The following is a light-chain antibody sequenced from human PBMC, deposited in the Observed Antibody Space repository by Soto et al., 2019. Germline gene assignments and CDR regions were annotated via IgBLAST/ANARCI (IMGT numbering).Light chain of an antibody. J-gene: IGKJ1*01. Sequence: IVMTQSPAILSVSPWERATLSCRASQRINSDLAWYQQKPGQAPRLPIYATSTRATGIPDRFSGDGSGTEFTLTISSLQSEDFAIYYCQQYNNWPPWTFGQGTKVDIK. CDR1: QRINSD. V-gene: IGKV3-15*01. CDR2: ATS. CDR3: QQYNNWPPWT.